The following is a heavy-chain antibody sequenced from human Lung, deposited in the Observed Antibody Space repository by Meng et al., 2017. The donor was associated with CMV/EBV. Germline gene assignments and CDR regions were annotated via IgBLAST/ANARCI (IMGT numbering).Heavy chain of an antibody. CDR2: IYNSGRT. CDR3: ARRRGGSGRDC. CDR1: GGSISSNGYH. J-gene: IGHJ4*02. D-gene: IGHD3-10*01. V-gene: IGHV4-39*01. Sequence: QLPLQESVQGPVKLSVPLSLTCTAFGGSISSNGYHWDWVRQPPGKGLEWIGAIYNSGRTPYNPSLQSRVTMFVDTSKNQFSLMLTSVTATDTAVYYCARRRGGSGRDCWGQGTLVTVSS.